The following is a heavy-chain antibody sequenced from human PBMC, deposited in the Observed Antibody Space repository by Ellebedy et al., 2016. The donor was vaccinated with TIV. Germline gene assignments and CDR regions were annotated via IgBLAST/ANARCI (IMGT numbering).Heavy chain of an antibody. CDR3: VRDRYGSGKNDAFDI. Sequence: GESLKISCAASGFIFSGYWKHWVRQAPGKGLVWVSRIYGDGSSTSYADSVKGRFTSTRDNAKNTLYLQMNSLSAEDTAVYYCVRDRYGSGKNDAFDIWGQGTMVTVSS. V-gene: IGHV3-74*01. J-gene: IGHJ3*02. CDR2: IYGDGSST. CDR1: GFIFSGYW. D-gene: IGHD3-10*01.